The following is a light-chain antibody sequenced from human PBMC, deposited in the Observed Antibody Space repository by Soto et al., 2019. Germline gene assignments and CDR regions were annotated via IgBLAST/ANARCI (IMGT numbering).Light chain of an antibody. CDR2: DAS. V-gene: IGKV1-33*01. CDR3: QQYSHLIT. CDR1: QSISSY. J-gene: IGKJ5*01. Sequence: DIQMTQTPSSLSASVGDSVTITCRASQSISSYLNWYQQKLGKAPKLLIYDASNLETGVPSRFSGSGSGTDFTFTISSLQPEDIATYYCQQYSHLITFGQGTRLEIK.